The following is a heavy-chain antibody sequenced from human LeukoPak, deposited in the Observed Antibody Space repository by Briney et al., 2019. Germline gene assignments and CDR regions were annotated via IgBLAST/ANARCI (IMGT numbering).Heavy chain of an antibody. CDR1: GFTFSSYS. J-gene: IGHJ4*02. CDR3: ARETPRRGETRDGYR. D-gene: IGHD5-24*01. CDR2: ISSSSSYI. Sequence: SGGSLRLSCAASGFTFSSYSMNWVRQAPGKGLEWVSSISSSSSYIYYADSVKGRFTISRDNAKNSLYLQMNSLRAEDTAVYYCARETPRRGETRDGYRWGQGTVVTVSS. V-gene: IGHV3-21*01.